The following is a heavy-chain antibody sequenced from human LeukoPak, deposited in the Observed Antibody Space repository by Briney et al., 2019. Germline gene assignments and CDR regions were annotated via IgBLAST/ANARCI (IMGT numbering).Heavy chain of an antibody. J-gene: IGHJ4*02. CDR3: ARGDEILVGATSFDY. V-gene: IGHV3-30-3*01. CDR2: ISYDGSNK. D-gene: IGHD1-26*01. Sequence: GGSLRLSCAASGFTFSSYAMHWVRQAPGKGLEWVAVISYDGSNKYYADSVKGRFTISRDNSKNTLYLQMNSLRAEDTAVYYCARGDEILVGATSFDYWGQGTLVAVSS. CDR1: GFTFSSYA.